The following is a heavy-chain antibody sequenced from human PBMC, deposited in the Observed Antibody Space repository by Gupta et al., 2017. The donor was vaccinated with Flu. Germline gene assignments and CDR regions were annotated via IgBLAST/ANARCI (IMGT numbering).Heavy chain of an antibody. D-gene: IGHD1-7*01. Sequence: RQAPGKGLEWVANIKQDGSEKYYVDSVKGRFTISRDNAKNSLYLQMNSLRAEDTAVYYCARDTWFGNWNYVYYYYYGMDVWGQGTTVTVSS. CDR3: ARDTWFGNWNYVYYYYYGMDV. CDR2: IKQDGSEK. J-gene: IGHJ6*02. V-gene: IGHV3-7*01.